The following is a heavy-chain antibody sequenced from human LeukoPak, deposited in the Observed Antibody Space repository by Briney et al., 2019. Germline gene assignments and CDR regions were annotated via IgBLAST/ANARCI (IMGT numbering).Heavy chain of an antibody. CDR2: INHSGST. Sequence: SETLSLTCAVCGGSFSGYYWSWIRQPPGKGLEWIGEINHSGSTNYNPSLKSRVTISVDTSKNQFSLKLSSVTAADTAVYYCARGHSRYYDSSGYYYSDYWGQGTLVTVSS. J-gene: IGHJ4*02. D-gene: IGHD3-22*01. V-gene: IGHV4-34*01. CDR1: GGSFSGYY. CDR3: ARGHSRYYDSSGYYYSDY.